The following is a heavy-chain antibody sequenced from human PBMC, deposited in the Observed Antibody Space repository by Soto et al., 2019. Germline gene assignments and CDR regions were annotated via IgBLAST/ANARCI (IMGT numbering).Heavy chain of an antibody. Sequence: SCLASGFTFSSYAMHWVRQAPGKGLEYVSAISSNGKNTYYADSVKGRFIISRDNSKNTLYLQMNSLRAEDTAVYYCARSPDTYYDFWSGSRYYYYGMDVWGQGTTVTVSS. J-gene: IGHJ6*02. V-gene: IGHV3-64*04. D-gene: IGHD3-3*01. CDR1: GFTFSSYA. CDR2: ISSNGKNT. CDR3: ARSPDTYYDFWSGSRYYYYGMDV.